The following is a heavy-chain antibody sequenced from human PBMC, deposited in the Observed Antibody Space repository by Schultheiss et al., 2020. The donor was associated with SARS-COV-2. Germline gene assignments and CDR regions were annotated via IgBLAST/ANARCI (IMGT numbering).Heavy chain of an antibody. CDR1: GFTVSSNY. CDR2: ISSSSSYI. CDR3: ARNDFWSGHYYMDV. D-gene: IGHD3-3*01. Sequence: GGSLRLSCAASGFTVSSNYMSWIRQAPGKGLEWVSSISSSSSYIYYADSVKGRFTISRDNSKNTLYLQMGSLRAEDMAVYYCARNDFWSGHYYMDVWGKGTTVTVSS. J-gene: IGHJ6*03. V-gene: IGHV3-21*01.